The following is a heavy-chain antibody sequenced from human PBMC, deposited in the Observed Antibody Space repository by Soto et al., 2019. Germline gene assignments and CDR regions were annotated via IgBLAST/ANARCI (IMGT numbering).Heavy chain of an antibody. J-gene: IGHJ6*02. CDR3: AKDLIQSNNWNGIYYYYGMDV. CDR2: ISGSGGST. V-gene: IGHV3-23*01. Sequence: QAGGSLRLSCAASGFTFSSYAMSWVRQAPGKGLEWVSAISGSGGSTYYADSVKGRFTISRDNSKNTLYLQMNSLRAEDTAVYYCAKDLIQSNNWNGIYYYYGMDVWGQGTTVTVSS. D-gene: IGHD1-20*01. CDR1: GFTFSSYA.